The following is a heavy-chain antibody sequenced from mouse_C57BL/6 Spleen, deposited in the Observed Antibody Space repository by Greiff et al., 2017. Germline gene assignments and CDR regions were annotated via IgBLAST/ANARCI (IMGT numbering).Heavy chain of an antibody. V-gene: IGHV1-54*01. CDR1: GYAFTNYL. D-gene: IGHD1-1*01. CDR2: INPGSGGT. CDR3: ARRDYGSPLDY. J-gene: IGHJ2*01. Sequence: QVQLQQSGAELVRPGTSVKVSCKASGYAFTNYLIEWVKQRPGQGLEWIGVINPGSGGTNYNEKFKGKATLTADKSSSTAYMQLSSLTSEDSAVYFCARRDYGSPLDYWGQGTTLTVSS.